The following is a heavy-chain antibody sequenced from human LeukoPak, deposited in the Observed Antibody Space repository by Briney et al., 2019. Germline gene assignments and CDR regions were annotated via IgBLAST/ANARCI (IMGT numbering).Heavy chain of an antibody. CDR3: GASLAAAGTWDY. D-gene: IGHD6-13*01. V-gene: IGHV1-24*01. CDR1: GYTLTELS. CDR2: FDPEDGET. Sequence: ASVKVSFKVSGYTLTELSMHWVGQAPGKGVEWMGGFDPEDGETIYAQKFQGRVTMTEDTSTDTAYMELSSLRSEDRAVYYCGASLAAAGTWDYWGQGTLVTVSS. J-gene: IGHJ4*02.